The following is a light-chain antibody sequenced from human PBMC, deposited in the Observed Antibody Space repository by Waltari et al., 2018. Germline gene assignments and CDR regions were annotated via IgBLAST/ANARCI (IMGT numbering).Light chain of an antibody. CDR3: SAWDDSLNGVL. V-gene: IGLV1-44*01. CDR1: SSNVGTPT. J-gene: IGLJ2*01. Sequence: QSVLSQPPSASGTPGQRVSISCSGSSSNVGTPTVNWYQQLPGTAPKLLIYRNNPRPSDVPGRFSGSKSGTSASLAISGLQSEDEAEYFCSAWDDSLNGVLFGGGTKLTVL. CDR2: RNN.